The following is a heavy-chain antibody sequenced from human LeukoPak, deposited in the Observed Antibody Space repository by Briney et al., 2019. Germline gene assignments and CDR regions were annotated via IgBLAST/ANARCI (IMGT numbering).Heavy chain of an antibody. D-gene: IGHD3-10*01. Sequence: ASVKVSCKASGGTFSSYAISWVRQATGQGLEWMGWMNPNSGNTGYAQKFQGRVTMTRNTSISTAYMELSSLRSEDTAVYYCARGWMITMVRGVIITGNWFDPWGQGTLVTVSS. V-gene: IGHV1-8*02. J-gene: IGHJ5*02. CDR2: MNPNSGNT. CDR3: ARGWMITMVRGVIITGNWFDP. CDR1: GGTFSSYA.